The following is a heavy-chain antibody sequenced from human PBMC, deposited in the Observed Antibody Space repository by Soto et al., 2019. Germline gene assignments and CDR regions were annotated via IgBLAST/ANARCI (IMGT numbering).Heavy chain of an antibody. V-gene: IGHV3-11*06. Sequence: GGSLRLSCAASGFTFSDHYMTWIRQAPGKGLEWISYINPTGSYTHYADSVKGRFSISRDNAENSLYLQMNSLRPEDTALYYCARGHHSMDVWGQGATVTVSS. J-gene: IGHJ6*02. CDR2: INPTGSYT. CDR1: GFTFSDHY. CDR3: ARGHHSMDV.